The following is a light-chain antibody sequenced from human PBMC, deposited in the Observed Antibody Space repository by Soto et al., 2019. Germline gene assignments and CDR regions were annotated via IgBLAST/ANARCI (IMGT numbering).Light chain of an antibody. V-gene: IGKV3-20*01. J-gene: IGKJ4*01. CDR1: QTFVSTY. CDR2: DAS. CDR3: HYYGGSPT. Sequence: ELVLTQYPGTLSLSPGHRDTLSCRASQTFVSTYLAWYQQKPGQAPRLLIYDASNRATGIPDRFSGSGSGPDFTLTISRLEPEDFAVYYCHYYGGSPTFGGGTKVEV.